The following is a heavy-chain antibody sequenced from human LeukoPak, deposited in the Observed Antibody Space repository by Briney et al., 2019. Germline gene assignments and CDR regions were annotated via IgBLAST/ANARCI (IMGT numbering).Heavy chain of an antibody. CDR1: GFTFSSYG. D-gene: IGHD6-19*01. Sequence: GGSLGLSCAASGFTFSSYGMHWVRQAPGKGLEWVAVISYDGSNKYYADSVKGRFTISRDNSKNTLYLQMNSLRAEDTAVYYCAKDWGSSGSYYYYYGMDVWGQGTTVTVSS. J-gene: IGHJ6*02. CDR3: AKDWGSSGSYYYYYGMDV. V-gene: IGHV3-30*18. CDR2: ISYDGSNK.